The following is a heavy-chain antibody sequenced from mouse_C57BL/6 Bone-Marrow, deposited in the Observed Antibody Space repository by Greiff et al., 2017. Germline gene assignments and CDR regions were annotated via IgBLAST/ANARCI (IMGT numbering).Heavy chain of an antibody. CDR2: IDPEDGET. J-gene: IGHJ3*01. V-gene: IGHV14-2*01. CDR3: AVWAILPFWFAY. Sequence: EVQLKESGAELVKPGASVKLSCTASGFNIKDYYMHWVKQRTEQGLEWIGRIDPEDGETKYAPKFQGKATITADTSSNTAYLQLSSLTSEDTAVYYCAVWAILPFWFAYWGQGTLVTVSA. D-gene: IGHD2-10*02. CDR1: GFNIKDYY.